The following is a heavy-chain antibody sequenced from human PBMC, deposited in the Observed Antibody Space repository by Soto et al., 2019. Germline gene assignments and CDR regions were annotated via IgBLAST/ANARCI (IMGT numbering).Heavy chain of an antibody. J-gene: IGHJ5*02. V-gene: IGHV4-39*01. CDR3: ARHSLALRKNNWFDP. CDR1: GYSIISSDFY. CDR2: IFYLGSS. D-gene: IGHD3-3*02. Sequence: SETLSLTCTFSGYSIISSDFYWGWVRQPPGKGLEWIGSIFYLGSSYYNPSLKSRVTMSVDTSKNQFSLRLRSVTAADTALYFCARHSLALRKNNWFDPWGQGIMVTVSS.